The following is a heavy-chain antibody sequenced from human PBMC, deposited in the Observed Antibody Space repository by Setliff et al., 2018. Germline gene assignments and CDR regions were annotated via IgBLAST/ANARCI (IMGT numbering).Heavy chain of an antibody. J-gene: IGHJ4*02. Sequence: GGSLSLSCAASGFTFSSYWMSWVRQVPGKGLEWVANIKKDGSEKYYVDSVNSRFTIPRDNAKNSLYLQMNSFRAEDTAVYYWARGAGVMGYYYGSGSYLYWGQGTLVTVSS. V-gene: IGHV3-7*04. D-gene: IGHD3-10*01. CDR3: ARGAGVMGYYYGSGSYLY. CDR2: IKKDGSEK. CDR1: GFTFSSYW.